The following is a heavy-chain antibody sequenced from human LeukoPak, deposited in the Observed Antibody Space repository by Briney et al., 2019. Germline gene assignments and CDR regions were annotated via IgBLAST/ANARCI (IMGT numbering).Heavy chain of an antibody. CDR1: GYTFTSYD. D-gene: IGHD2-15*01. CDR2: IDPNSGGS. V-gene: IGHV1-2*06. Sequence: ASVKVSCKASGYTFTSYDINWVRQAPGQGLEWMGRIDPNSGGSNYGQKFQGRVTLTGDTSTSTAYMELSRLTSDDTAMYYCAVLGYCTGNSCYTFSYFDYWGQGTPVTVSS. J-gene: IGHJ4*02. CDR3: AVLGYCTGNSCYTFSYFDY.